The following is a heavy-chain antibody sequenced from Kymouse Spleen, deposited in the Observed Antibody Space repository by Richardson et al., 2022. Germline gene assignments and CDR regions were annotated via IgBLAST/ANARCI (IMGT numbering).Heavy chain of an antibody. CDR3: AKDSSSGAPNDY. CDR1: GFTFSSYG. D-gene: IGHD6-19*01. CDR2: ISYDGSNK. V-gene: IGHV3-30*18. J-gene: IGHJ4*02. Sequence: QVQLVESGGGVVQPGRSLRLSCAASGFTFSSYGMHWVRQAPGKGLEWVAVISYDGSNKYYADSVKGRFTISRDNSKNTLYLQMNSLRAEDTAVYYCAKDSSSGAPNDYWGQGTLVTVSS.